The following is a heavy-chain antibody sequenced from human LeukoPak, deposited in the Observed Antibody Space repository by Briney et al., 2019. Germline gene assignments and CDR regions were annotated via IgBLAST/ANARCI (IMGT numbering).Heavy chain of an antibody. J-gene: IGHJ4*02. V-gene: IGHV1-2*06. CDR3: ARANDYGDYDGDY. CDR1: GYTFTGYY. CDR2: INPNSGGT. D-gene: IGHD4-17*01. Sequence: ASVKVSCKASGYTFTGYYMHWVRQAPGQGLEWMGRINPNSGGTNYAQKFQGRVTMTRDTSISTAYMELSRLRSDDTAVYYCARANDYGDYDGDYWGQGTLVTVSS.